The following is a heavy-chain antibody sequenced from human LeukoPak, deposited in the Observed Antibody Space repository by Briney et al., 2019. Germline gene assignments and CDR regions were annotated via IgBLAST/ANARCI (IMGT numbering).Heavy chain of an antibody. CDR3: ARGSSGDY. J-gene: IGHJ4*02. Sequence: SVKVSCKASGGTFSSYAISWVRQAPGQGLEWMGGIIPIFGTANYAQKFQGRVTMTRNTSISTAYMELSSLRSEDTAVYYCARGSSGDYWGQGTLVTVSS. D-gene: IGHD6-6*01. V-gene: IGHV1-69*05. CDR2: IIPIFGTA. CDR1: GGTFSSYA.